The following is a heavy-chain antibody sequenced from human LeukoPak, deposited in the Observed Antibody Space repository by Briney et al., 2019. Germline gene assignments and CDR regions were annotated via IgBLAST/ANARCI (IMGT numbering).Heavy chain of an antibody. J-gene: IGHJ3*01. V-gene: IGHV3-23*01. D-gene: IGHD3-9*01. CDR2: ISGSGDNP. CDR3: AKHLGGPTSDNDILTGVVFDF. CDR1: GFSFSSYA. Sequence: PGGSLRLSCAASGFSFSSYAMTWVRQAAGKGLEGVSGISGSGDNPYYADSVKGRFTISRENSNNTLYLQMNSLRAEDPAVYYCAKHLGGPTSDNDILTGVVFDFWVQGTMVTVPS.